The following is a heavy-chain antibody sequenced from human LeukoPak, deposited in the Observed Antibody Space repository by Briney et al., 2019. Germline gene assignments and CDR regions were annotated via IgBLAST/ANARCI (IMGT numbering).Heavy chain of an antibody. D-gene: IGHD1-14*01. J-gene: IGHJ6*02. V-gene: IGHV3-66*01. Sequence: HPGGSLRLSCAASGFTVSSNYMSWVRQAPGKGLEWVSVIYSGGSTYYADSVKGRFTISRDNSKNTLYLQMNSLRAEDTAVYYCARDQRKRKYYYYGMDVWGQGTTVTVSS. CDR1: GFTVSSNY. CDR2: IYSGGST. CDR3: ARDQRKRKYYYYGMDV.